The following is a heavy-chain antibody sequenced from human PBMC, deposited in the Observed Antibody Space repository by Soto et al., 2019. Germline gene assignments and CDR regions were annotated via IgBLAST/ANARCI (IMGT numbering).Heavy chain of an antibody. CDR3: AKIGVLAAVAAFDY. V-gene: IGHV3-23*01. CDR2: IRGGGDST. D-gene: IGHD6-13*01. J-gene: IGHJ4*02. Sequence: VGSQRLCSAASGVTFIDYAMTRVRQAPETGLEWVSAIRGGGDSTYYADSVKGRFAISRDNSKNNLYLQMNSLRAEDTAVFYCAKIGVLAAVAAFDYLRKRSLVT. CDR1: GVTFIDYA.